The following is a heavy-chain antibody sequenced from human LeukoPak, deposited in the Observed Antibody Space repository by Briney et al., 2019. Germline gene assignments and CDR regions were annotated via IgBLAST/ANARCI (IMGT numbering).Heavy chain of an antibody. CDR3: VRDSAYSPDY. D-gene: IGHD5-12*01. J-gene: IGHJ4*02. Sequence: ASVKVSCKTSGYIFNTYGISWVRQAPGQGLEWMAWIRGNNDNTKYAQKFQGRVTLTTDTSTSTAYMELRGLTSDDMAVYYCVRDSAYSPDYWGQGSLVTVSS. CDR2: IRGNNDNT. CDR1: GYIFNTYG. V-gene: IGHV1-18*03.